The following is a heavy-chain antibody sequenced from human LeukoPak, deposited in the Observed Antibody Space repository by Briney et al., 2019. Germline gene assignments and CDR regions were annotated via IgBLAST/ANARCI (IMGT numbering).Heavy chain of an antibody. CDR1: GYTFTSYD. V-gene: IGHV1-8*01. CDR3: VLDCSGGSCYGDY. D-gene: IGHD2-15*01. J-gene: IGHJ4*02. CDR2: MNPNSGNT. Sequence: ASVKVSCKASGYTFTSYDIKWVRQAAGQGVEWMGWMNPNSGNTGYAQKFQGRVTMTRNTSISTAYMELSSLRSEDTAVYYCVLDCSGGSCYGDYWGQGTLVTVSS.